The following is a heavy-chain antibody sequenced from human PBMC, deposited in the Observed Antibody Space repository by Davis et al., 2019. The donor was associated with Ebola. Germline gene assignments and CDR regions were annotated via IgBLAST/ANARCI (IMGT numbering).Heavy chain of an antibody. CDR3: ASFLTYSSGTDY. J-gene: IGHJ4*02. Sequence: ASVQVSCKASGYTFTSYAMHWVRQAPGQRLEWMGWINAGNGNTKYSQKFQGRVTITRDTSASTAYMELSSLRSEDTAVYYCASFLTYSSGTDYWGQGTLVTVSS. V-gene: IGHV1-3*01. CDR2: INAGNGNT. D-gene: IGHD6-19*01. CDR1: GYTFTSYA.